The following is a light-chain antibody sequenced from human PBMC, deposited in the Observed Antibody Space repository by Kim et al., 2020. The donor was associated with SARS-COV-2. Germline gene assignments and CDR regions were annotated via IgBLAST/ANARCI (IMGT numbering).Light chain of an antibody. CDR1: QSITMS. V-gene: IGKV1-39*01. Sequence: SASIGDRVTITCRTSQSITMSLNWYQHKPGKAPALLIYSISTLQSVVPSRFSGSGSGTDFTLTISSLQPEDFATYYCQQSHNLPFTFGQGTKLEI. CDR2: SIS. J-gene: IGKJ2*01. CDR3: QQSHNLPFT.